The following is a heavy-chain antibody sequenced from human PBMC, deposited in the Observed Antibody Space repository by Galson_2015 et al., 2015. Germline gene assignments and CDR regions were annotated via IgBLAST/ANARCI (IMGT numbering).Heavy chain of an antibody. Sequence: TLSLTCTVSGASLSSGSYYWSWIRQPAGRGLEWIGRIYTRGNTNYNPSLKSRVTISLDTSKNQFSLKLSSVTASDTALYFCARETVVGGVDITEYYFDFWGQGTLVTVSS. CDR1: GASLSSGSYY. D-gene: IGHD3-10*01. CDR3: ARETVVGGVDITEYYFDF. CDR2: IYTRGNT. V-gene: IGHV4-61*02. J-gene: IGHJ4*02.